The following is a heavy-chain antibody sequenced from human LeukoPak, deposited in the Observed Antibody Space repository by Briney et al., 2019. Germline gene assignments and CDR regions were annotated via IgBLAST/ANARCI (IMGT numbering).Heavy chain of an antibody. J-gene: IGHJ4*02. V-gene: IGHV4-38-2*01. Sequence: PSETLSLTCAVSGYSISSGYYWGWIRQPPGKGLEWIGSIYHSGSTYYSPSLKSRVTISVDTSKNQFSLKLSSVTAADTAVYYCASSVTDAEIFDYWGQGTLVTVSS. D-gene: IGHD1-14*01. CDR3: ASSVTDAEIFDY. CDR2: IYHSGST. CDR1: GYSISSGYY.